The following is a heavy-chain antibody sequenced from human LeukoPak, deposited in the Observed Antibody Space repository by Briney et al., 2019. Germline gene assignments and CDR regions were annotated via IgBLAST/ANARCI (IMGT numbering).Heavy chain of an antibody. D-gene: IGHD1-20*01. V-gene: IGHV3-23*01. CDR3: ARRYNWKAFDL. J-gene: IGHJ2*01. Sequence: PGGSLRLSCAASGFTFSADAMNWVHQAPGKGLEWVSTINYNGGSTYYADSVEGRFTISRDNSKNTLYLQMNSLRAEDTAIYYCARRYNWKAFDLWGRGTLVTVSS. CDR2: INYNGGST. CDR1: GFTFSADA.